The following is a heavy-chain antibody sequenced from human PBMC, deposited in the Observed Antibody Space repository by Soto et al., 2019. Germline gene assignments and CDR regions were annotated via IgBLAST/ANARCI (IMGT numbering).Heavy chain of an antibody. J-gene: IGHJ4*02. CDR3: AREVAAGTLHFDY. Sequence: PSETLSLTCTVSGVSISSGDYYWSWIRQPPGKGLEWIGYIYYSGSTYYNPSLKSRVTISVDTSKNQFSLKLSSVTAADTAVYYCAREVAAGTLHFDYWGQGTLVTVS. CDR2: IYYSGST. V-gene: IGHV4-30-4*01. CDR1: GVSISSGDYY. D-gene: IGHD6-13*01.